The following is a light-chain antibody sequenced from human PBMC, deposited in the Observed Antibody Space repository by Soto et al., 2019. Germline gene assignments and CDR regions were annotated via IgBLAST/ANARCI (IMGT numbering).Light chain of an antibody. CDR3: QQRSDWFT. CDR2: DAS. Sequence: DIGLTQSAASLSLSPGERANLXCRASHSLSNFFDWYQQINGQAPRLLIYDASNRDTGITVMFSGSGYGKDFNITISSLEPEDFGLYDCQQRSDWFTFGQGTRLEIK. CDR1: HSLSNF. V-gene: IGKV3-11*01. J-gene: IGKJ5*01.